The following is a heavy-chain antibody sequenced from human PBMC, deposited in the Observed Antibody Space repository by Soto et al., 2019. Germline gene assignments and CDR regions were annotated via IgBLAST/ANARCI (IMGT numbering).Heavy chain of an antibody. CDR1: GYTFTSYG. CDR2: ISAYNGNT. V-gene: IGHV1-18*01. D-gene: IGHD6-19*01. J-gene: IGHJ4*02. Sequence: GASVKVSCKASGYTFTSYGISWVRQAPGQGLEWMGWISAYNGNTNYAQTLQGRVTMTTDTSTSTAYMELRSLRSDDTAVYYCAREWDNSSGWPTIDYWGQGTLVTVSS. CDR3: AREWDNSSGWPTIDY.